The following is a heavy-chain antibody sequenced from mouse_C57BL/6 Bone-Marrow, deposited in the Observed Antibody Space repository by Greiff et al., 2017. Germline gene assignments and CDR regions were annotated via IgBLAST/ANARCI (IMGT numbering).Heavy chain of an antibody. CDR3: ARNSDYDPYWYFDV. CDR2: IWSGGST. J-gene: IGHJ1*03. D-gene: IGHD2-4*01. CDR1: GFSLTSYG. V-gene: IGHV2-2*01. Sequence: VQRVESGPGLVQPSQSLSITCTVSGFSLTSYGVHWVRQSPGKGLEWLGVIWSGGSTDNHAAFISRLSISKDNSKRQVFFKMNSLQADDTAIYYCARNSDYDPYWYFDVWGTGTTATVSS.